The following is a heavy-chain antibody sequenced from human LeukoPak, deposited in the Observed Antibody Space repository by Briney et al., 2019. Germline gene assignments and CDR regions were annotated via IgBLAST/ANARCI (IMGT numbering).Heavy chain of an antibody. Sequence: GASVKVSCKASGYTFTSYGISWVRQAPGQGLEWMGWISAYNGNTNYAQKLQGRVTMTTDTSTGTAYMELRSLRSDDTAVYYCARDCSSTSCYAYYYYGMDVWGQGTTVTVSS. CDR1: GYTFTSYG. J-gene: IGHJ6*02. CDR2: ISAYNGNT. D-gene: IGHD2-2*01. CDR3: ARDCSSTSCYAYYYYGMDV. V-gene: IGHV1-18*01.